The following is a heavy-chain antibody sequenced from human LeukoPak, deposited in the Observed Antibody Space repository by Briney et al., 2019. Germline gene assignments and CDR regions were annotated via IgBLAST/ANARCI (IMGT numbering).Heavy chain of an antibody. CDR2: INPNSGGT. D-gene: IGHD3-22*01. V-gene: IGHV1-2*02. CDR3: AREYYYDSSGNDY. CDR1: GYTFTGYY. J-gene: IGHJ4*02. Sequence: GASVKVSCKASGYTFTGYYMHWVRQAPGQGLEWMGWINPNSGGTNYAQKFQGRVTMTRDTSISTAYMELSRLRSDDTAVYYCAREYYYDSSGNDYWGQGTLVTVSS.